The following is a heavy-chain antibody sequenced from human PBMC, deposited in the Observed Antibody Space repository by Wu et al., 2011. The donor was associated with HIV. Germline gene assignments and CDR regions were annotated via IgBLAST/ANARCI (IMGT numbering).Heavy chain of an antibody. J-gene: IGHJ5*02. Sequence: QVQLVQSGAEVKKPGASVKVSCRASGYTFSAYYMHWVRQAPGQGLEWMGWMNTNSGKTGYAQGFLDKVTMTRNISMNTAYLELHSVRSEDTAVYFCARGRGSRPRFDPWGQGTLVTVSS. CDR3: ARGRGSRPRFDP. CDR2: MNTNSGKT. CDR1: GYTFSAYY. D-gene: IGHD3-10*01. V-gene: IGHV1-8*02.